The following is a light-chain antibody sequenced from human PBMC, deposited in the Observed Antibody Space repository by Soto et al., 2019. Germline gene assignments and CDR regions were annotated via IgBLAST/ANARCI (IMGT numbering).Light chain of an antibody. Sequence: DIQMTQSPSSLSASVGDRVTITCQASQHINNYLNWYQQKPGRAPKLLIYDASNLEAGVPSRFRGSGSGTDFTFTISLLQPEDIATYYCQQYENLHTFGQGTRLEIK. CDR3: QQYENLHT. CDR1: QHINNY. CDR2: DAS. V-gene: IGKV1-33*01. J-gene: IGKJ5*01.